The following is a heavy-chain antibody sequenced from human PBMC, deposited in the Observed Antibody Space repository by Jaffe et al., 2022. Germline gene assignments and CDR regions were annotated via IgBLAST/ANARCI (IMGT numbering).Heavy chain of an antibody. J-gene: IGHJ4*02. Sequence: QVQLVQSGAEVKKPGASVKVSCKASGYTFTSYAMHWVRQAPGQRLEWMGWINAGNGNTKYSQKFQGRVTITRDTSASTAYMELSSLRSEDTAVYYCARFGSTGGIDYWGQGTLVTVSS. CDR3: ARFGSTGGIDY. V-gene: IGHV1-3*01. CDR1: GYTFTSYA. CDR2: INAGNGNT. D-gene: IGHD2-8*02.